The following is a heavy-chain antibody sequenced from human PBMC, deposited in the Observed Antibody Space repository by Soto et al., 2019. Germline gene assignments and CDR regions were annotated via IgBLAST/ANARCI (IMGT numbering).Heavy chain of an antibody. J-gene: IGHJ4*02. Sequence: SETLSLTCAVYGGSFSGYYWSWIRQPPGKGLEWIGEINHSGSTNYNPSLKSRVTISVDTSKNQCSLKLSSVTAADTAVYYCSRVNRNSSSWMYYFDYWRQGTLVTVSS. CDR1: GGSFSGYY. V-gene: IGHV4-34*01. CDR2: INHSGST. D-gene: IGHD6-13*01. CDR3: SRVNRNSSSWMYYFDY.